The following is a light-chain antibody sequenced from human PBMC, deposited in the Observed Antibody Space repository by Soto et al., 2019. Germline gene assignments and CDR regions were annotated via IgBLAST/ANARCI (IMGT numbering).Light chain of an antibody. CDR3: QQYFNWPLTWT. CDR2: GAS. V-gene: IGKV3-15*01. Sequence: EVVLTQSPATLSVSAGGTVTLSCRASQSVRTNVAWYQQIPGQAPRLLVYGASTRATGVPARFNGSESGIEFSLTISSLLSEDSAFYYCQQYFNWPLTWTFGPGTKVQIK. J-gene: IGKJ1*01. CDR1: QSVRTN.